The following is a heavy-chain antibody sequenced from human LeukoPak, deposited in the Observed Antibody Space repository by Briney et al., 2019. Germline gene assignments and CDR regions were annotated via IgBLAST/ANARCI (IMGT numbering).Heavy chain of an antibody. CDR1: GFTFSSYS. V-gene: IGHV3-21*01. D-gene: IGHD2-21*02. CDR2: ISSSSSYI. CDR3: ARGGSCGGDCYLTYYYYYYMDV. Sequence: GGSLRLSGAASGFTFSSYSMNWVRQAPGKGLEWASSISSSSSYIYYADSVKGRFTISRDNAKNSLYLQMNSLRAEDTAVYYCARGGSCGGDCYLTYYYYYYMDVWGKGTTVTVSS. J-gene: IGHJ6*03.